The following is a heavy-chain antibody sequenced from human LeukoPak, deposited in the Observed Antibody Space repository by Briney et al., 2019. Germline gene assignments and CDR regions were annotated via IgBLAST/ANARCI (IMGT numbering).Heavy chain of an antibody. CDR3: AKDGNWASVS. Sequence: GGSLRLSCVVSGFTFSVHWVREVPGKGLEGLTFIRHDGTDQHYADSVRGRFTISRDNSKNTVYLQMNSLRPEDTALYYCAKDGNWASVSWGQGTLVTVSS. CDR1: GFTFS. CDR2: IRHDGTDQ. D-gene: IGHD7-27*01. J-gene: IGHJ5*02. V-gene: IGHV3-30*02.